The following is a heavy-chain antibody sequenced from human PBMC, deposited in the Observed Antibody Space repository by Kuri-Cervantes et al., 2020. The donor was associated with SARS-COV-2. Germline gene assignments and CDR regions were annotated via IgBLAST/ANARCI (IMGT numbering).Heavy chain of an antibody. CDR2: IYHSGST. D-gene: IGHD3-16*01. CDR1: GYSISSGYY. Sequence: ESLKISCTVSGYSISSGYYWGWIRQPPGKGLEWIGSIYHSGSTYYSPSLKSRVTISVDTSKNQFSLKLSSVTAADTAVYYCARDLWGSPGYMDVWGKGTTVTVSS. J-gene: IGHJ6*03. V-gene: IGHV4-38-2*02. CDR3: ARDLWGSPGYMDV.